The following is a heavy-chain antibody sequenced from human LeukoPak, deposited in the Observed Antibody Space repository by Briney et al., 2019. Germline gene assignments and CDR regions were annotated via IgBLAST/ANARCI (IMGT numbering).Heavy chain of an antibody. V-gene: IGHV3-74*01. D-gene: IGHD5-18*01. J-gene: IGHJ6*03. Sequence: GGSLRLSCAASGFTLGTYWMHWVRQVSRKGLVWGSRINADGSHRSYADSVKGRFTISRDNANNTLYLQMNNLRAEDTAVYYCARISGYSDGSRYMDVWGKGTTVIVSS. CDR1: GFTLGTYW. CDR2: INADGSHR. CDR3: ARISGYSDGSRYMDV.